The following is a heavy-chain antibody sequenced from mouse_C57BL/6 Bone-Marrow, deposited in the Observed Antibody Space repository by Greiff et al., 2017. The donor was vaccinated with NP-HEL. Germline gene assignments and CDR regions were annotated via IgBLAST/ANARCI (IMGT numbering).Heavy chain of an antibody. V-gene: IGHV5-16*01. D-gene: IGHD1-1*01. CDR3: ARGGYYYGSSSFAY. Sequence: EVKLVESEGGLVQPGSSMKLSCTASGFTFSDYYMAWVRQVPEKGLEWVANINYDGSSTYYLDSLKSRFIISRDNAKNILYLQMSSLKSEDTATYYCARGGYYYGSSSFAYWGQGTLVTVSA. J-gene: IGHJ3*01. CDR1: GFTFSDYY. CDR2: INYDGSST.